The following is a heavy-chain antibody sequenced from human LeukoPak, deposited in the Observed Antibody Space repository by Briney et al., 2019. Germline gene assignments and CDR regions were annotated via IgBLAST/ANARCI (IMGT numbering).Heavy chain of an antibody. J-gene: IGHJ3*02. CDR2: ITSTSRYI. CDR3: AKTIFYSSKVVRDAFDI. CDR1: GFTFSSYS. Sequence: PGGSLRLSCAASGFTFSSYSMNWVRQAPGKGLEWVSSITSTSRYIYYADSVKGRFTISRDNSKNTLYLQMNSLRAEDTAVYYCAKTIFYSSKVVRDAFDIWGQGTMVTVSS. D-gene: IGHD3-3*02. V-gene: IGHV3-21*01.